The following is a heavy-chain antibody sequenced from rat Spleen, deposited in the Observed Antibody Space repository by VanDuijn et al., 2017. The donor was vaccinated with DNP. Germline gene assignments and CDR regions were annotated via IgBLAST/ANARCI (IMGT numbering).Heavy chain of an antibody. Sequence: QVQLKESGPGLVQPSQTLSLTCTVSGFSLTSYHVHWVRQPPGKGLEWMGVMWSDGDTSYNSALKSRLSISRDTSKSQVFLKMNSLQTEDTATYFCTTGGTYIYPFTYWGQGTLVTVSS. CDR2: MWSDGDT. CDR1: GFSLTSYH. D-gene: IGHD1-2*01. V-gene: IGHV2-32*01. J-gene: IGHJ3*01. CDR3: TTGGTYIYPFTY.